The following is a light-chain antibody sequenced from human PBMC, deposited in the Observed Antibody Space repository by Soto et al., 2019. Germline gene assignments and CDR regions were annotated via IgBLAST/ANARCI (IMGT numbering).Light chain of an antibody. J-gene: IGKJ1*01. CDR1: QSISSW. CDR2: KAS. V-gene: IGKV1-5*03. Sequence: DIQMTQSPSTLSASVGDRVTITCRASQSISSWLAWYQQKPGKAPKLLIYKASGLESGVPSRFSGGGSGTEFTLTISSLQPDDFATYYCQQYNTYPWTCGQGTKVEIK. CDR3: QQYNTYPWT.